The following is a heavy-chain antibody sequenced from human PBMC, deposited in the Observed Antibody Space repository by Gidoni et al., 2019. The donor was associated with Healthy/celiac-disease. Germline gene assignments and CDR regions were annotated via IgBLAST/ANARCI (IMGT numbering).Heavy chain of an antibody. D-gene: IGHD1-26*01. CDR3: ARGIVGAPIDY. Sequence: QVQLVESGGGVVQPGRSLRLSCSASGFTFRSYGMHGVRQAPGKGLEWVAFIWYDGSNKYYADSVKGRFTISRDNSKNTLYLQMNSLRAEDTAVYYCARGIVGAPIDYWGQGTLVTVSS. CDR2: IWYDGSNK. J-gene: IGHJ4*02. V-gene: IGHV3-33*01. CDR1: GFTFRSYG.